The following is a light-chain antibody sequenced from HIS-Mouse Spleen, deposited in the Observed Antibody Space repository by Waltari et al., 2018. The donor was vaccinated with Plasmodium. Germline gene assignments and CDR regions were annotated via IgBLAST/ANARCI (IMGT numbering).Light chain of an antibody. CDR3: YSTDSSGNHRV. CDR2: EDS. J-gene: IGLJ3*02. Sequence: SYELTQPPSVSVSPGQTARIPCSGDALPNKSAYLYQQKSGQAPVLGIYEDSKRPSGIPERFSGSSSGTMATLTISGAQVEDEADYYCYSTDSSGNHRVFGGGTKLTVL. CDR1: ALPNKS. V-gene: IGLV3-10*01.